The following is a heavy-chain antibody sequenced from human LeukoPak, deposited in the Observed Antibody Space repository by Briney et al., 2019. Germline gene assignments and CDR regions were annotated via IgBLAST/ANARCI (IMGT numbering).Heavy chain of an antibody. Sequence: ASVKVSCKASGYTFTSYDINWVRQATGQGLEWMGWMNPNSGNTGYAQKFQGRVTMTRNTSISTAYMELNSLRSEDTAVYYCARPMTENYYCYGMDVWGQGTTVTVSS. J-gene: IGHJ6*02. CDR3: ARPMTENYYCYGMDV. CDR1: GYTFTSYD. CDR2: MNPNSGNT. V-gene: IGHV1-8*01.